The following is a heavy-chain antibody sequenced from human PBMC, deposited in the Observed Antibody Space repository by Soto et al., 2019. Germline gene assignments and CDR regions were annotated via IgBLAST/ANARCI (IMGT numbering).Heavy chain of an antibody. Sequence: QVQLVESGGGVVQPGTSLRLSCVASGFTFSTSGMHWVRQAPGKGLEWVAVMSRDGSVKYYADSVKGRFTISRDTSKNTLYLQMISLRAEDTAVYYCAGEIASGYWGQGTLVTVSS. CDR1: GFTFSTSG. CDR2: MSRDGSVK. J-gene: IGHJ4*02. D-gene: IGHD2-21*01. CDR3: AGEIASGY. V-gene: IGHV3-30*03.